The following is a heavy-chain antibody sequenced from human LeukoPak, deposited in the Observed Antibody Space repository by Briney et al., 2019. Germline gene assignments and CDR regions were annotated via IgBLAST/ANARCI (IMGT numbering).Heavy chain of an antibody. CDR1: GYNFFSYG. D-gene: IGHD1-26*01. CDR2: VSAYAVNT. J-gene: IGHJ4*02. CDR3: ARDCIGCHGFDS. V-gene: IGHV1-18*01. Sequence: ASVKVSCKASGYNFFSYGITWVRQAPGQGLEWMGWVSAYAVNTNYVQKFQGRVTMTTDTSTSTAYMELRSLRSDDTAVYYCARDCIGCHGFDSWGQGTLVTVSS.